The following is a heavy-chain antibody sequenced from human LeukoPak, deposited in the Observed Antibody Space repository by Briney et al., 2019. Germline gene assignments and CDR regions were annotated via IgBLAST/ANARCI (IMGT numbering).Heavy chain of an antibody. V-gene: IGHV3-7*01. CDR3: ATELEG. J-gene: IGHJ4*02. CDR1: GFTFDDYG. CDR2: IEQDGSQK. Sequence: GGSLRLSCAASGFTFDDYGMSWVRQAPGKGLEWVANIEQDGSQKYYVDSVKGRFTISRDNAKNSLYLQMNSLRAEDTAVYYCATELEGWGQGTLVTVSS.